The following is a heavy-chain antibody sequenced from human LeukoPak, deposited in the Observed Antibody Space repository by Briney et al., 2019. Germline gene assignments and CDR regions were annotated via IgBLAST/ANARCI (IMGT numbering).Heavy chain of an antibody. CDR2: IWYDGNNK. V-gene: IGHV3-33*01. CDR3: ARVDCSSTSCYKYYYYGMDV. Sequence: GGSLRLSCAASGFTFSNYGMHWVRQAPGKGLEWVAVIWYDGNNKYYEDSVKGRFTISRDNSKNTLYLQMNSLRAEDTAVYYCARVDCSSTSCYKYYYYGMDVWGQGTTVTVSS. D-gene: IGHD2-2*01. CDR1: GFTFSNYG. J-gene: IGHJ6*02.